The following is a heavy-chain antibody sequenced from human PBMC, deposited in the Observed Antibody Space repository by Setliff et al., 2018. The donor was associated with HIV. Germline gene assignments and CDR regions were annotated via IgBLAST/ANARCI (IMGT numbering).Heavy chain of an antibody. CDR3: ATGYFYDSSGYKH. D-gene: IGHD3-22*01. CDR2: ISSSSTYI. J-gene: IGHJ4*02. Sequence: PGGSLRLSCAASGFTFNDFSMNWVRQAPGKGLEWVSSISSSSTYIDYADSVKGRFTISRDNAKNSLYLQMNSLRAEDTAVYYCATGYFYDSSGYKHWGQGTLVTVSS. CDR1: GFTFNDFS. V-gene: IGHV3-21*01.